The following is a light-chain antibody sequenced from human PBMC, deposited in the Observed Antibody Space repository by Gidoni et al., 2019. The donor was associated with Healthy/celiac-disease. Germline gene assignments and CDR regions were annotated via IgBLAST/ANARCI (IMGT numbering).Light chain of an antibody. CDR1: QSISSY. J-gene: IGKJ1*01. V-gene: IGKV1-39*01. CDR3: QQSYSTPWT. CDR2: AAS. Sequence: IQITQSPSSLSASVGDRVTITCRASQSISSYLNWYQQKPGKAPKLLIYAASSLQSGVPSRFSGSGSGTDFTLNISSMQTEDFANYYCQQSYSTPWTFGQGTKVEIK.